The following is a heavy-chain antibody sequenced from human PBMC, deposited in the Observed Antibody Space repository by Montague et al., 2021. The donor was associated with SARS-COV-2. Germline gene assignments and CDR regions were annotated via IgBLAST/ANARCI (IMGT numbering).Heavy chain of an antibody. CDR2: INHSGST. CDR1: GGSFSGYY. V-gene: IGHV4-34*01. J-gene: IGHJ6*02. CDR3: ARGRRILLWFGELLSGGDYYGIDV. Sequence: SETLSLTCAVYGGSFSGYYWSWIRQPPGKGLEWIGEINHSGSTNYNPSLKSRVTISVDTAKNQFSLTLSSVTAADTAVYYCARGRRILLWFGELLSGGDYYGIDVWGQGTTVTVSS. D-gene: IGHD3-10*01.